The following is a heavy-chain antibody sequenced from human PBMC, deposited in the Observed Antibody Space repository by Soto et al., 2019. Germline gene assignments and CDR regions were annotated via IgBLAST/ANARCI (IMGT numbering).Heavy chain of an antibody. Sequence: HPGGSLRLSCAASGFTFSSYAMSWVRQAPGKGLEWVSAISGSGGSTYYADSVKGRFTISRDNSKNTLYLQMNSLRAEDTAVYYCAKDPLGQLLPIEYFQHWGQGTLVTVSS. D-gene: IGHD2-15*01. V-gene: IGHV3-23*01. CDR1: GFTFSSYA. J-gene: IGHJ1*01. CDR3: AKDPLGQLLPIEYFQH. CDR2: ISGSGGST.